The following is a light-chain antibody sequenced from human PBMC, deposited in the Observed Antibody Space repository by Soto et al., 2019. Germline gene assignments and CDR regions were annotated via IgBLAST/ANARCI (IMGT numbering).Light chain of an antibody. CDR1: SSDVGGYNY. V-gene: IGLV2-14*03. Sequence: QSVLTQPASVSGSPGQSITISCTGTSSDVGGYNYVSWYQQHPGDAPKLMIYHVTNRPSGVSDRFSGSKSGNTASLTISGLQAEGEADYYCSSYTSSTVYIFGTGTKVTVL. CDR2: HVT. CDR3: SSYTSSTVYI. J-gene: IGLJ1*01.